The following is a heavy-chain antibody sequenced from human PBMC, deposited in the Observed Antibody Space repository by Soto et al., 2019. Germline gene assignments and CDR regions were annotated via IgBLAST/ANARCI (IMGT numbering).Heavy chain of an antibody. D-gene: IGHD2-15*01. CDR1: GYSFTSYW. CDR2: IYPGDSDT. J-gene: IGHJ5*02. V-gene: IGHV5-51*01. Sequence: GESLKISCKGSGYSFTSYWIGWMRQMPGKGLEWMGIIYPGDSDTRYSPSFQGQVTISADKSISTAYLQWSSLKASDTAMYYCARVVVVAASHNWFDPWGQGTLVTVSS. CDR3: ARVVVVAASHNWFDP.